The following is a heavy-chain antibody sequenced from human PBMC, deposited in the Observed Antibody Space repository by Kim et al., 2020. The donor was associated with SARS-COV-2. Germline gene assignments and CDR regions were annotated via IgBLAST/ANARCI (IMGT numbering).Heavy chain of an antibody. CDR1: GGSISSGGYY. J-gene: IGHJ4*02. CDR2: IYYSGST. Sequence: SETLSLTCTVSGGSISSGGYYWSWIRQHPGKGLEWIGYIYYSGSTYYNPSLKSRVTISVDTSKNQFSLKLNSVTAADTAVYYCARELAYYYDSSGSPGFDYWGQGTLVTVYS. D-gene: IGHD3-22*01. CDR3: ARELAYYYDSSGSPGFDY. V-gene: IGHV4-31*03.